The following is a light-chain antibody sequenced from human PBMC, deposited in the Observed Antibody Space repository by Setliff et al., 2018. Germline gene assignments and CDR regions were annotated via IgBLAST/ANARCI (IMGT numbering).Light chain of an antibody. CDR3: SSYTARSAV. CDR1: SSDIHGFSY. Sequence: QSALAQPASVSGSPGQSITISCTGISSDIHGFSYVSWYQQHPDKAPKLLIYDVTYRPSGVSDRFSASMSGNTASLTISGLQAEDEGDYYCSSYTARSAVVGPGTKVTVL. V-gene: IGLV2-14*03. CDR2: DVT. J-gene: IGLJ1*01.